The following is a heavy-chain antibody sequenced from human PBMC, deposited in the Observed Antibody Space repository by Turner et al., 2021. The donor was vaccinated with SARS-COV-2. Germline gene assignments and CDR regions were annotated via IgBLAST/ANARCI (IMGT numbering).Heavy chain of an antibody. D-gene: IGHD2-15*01. CDR3: AKSGGMYCSGGSCYSSYFDY. J-gene: IGHJ4*02. Sequence: QVQLVESGGGVVQPGRSLRLSCAASGFPFSTYGMHWVRQAPGKGLEWVAVISYDGNNKYYADSVKGRFTISRDNSKNTLFLQMNSLRAEDTAVYYCAKSGGMYCSGGSCYSSYFDYWGQGTLVTVSS. V-gene: IGHV3-30*18. CDR2: ISYDGNNK. CDR1: GFPFSTYG.